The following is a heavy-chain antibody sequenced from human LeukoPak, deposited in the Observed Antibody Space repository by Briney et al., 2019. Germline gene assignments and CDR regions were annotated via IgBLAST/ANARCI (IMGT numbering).Heavy chain of an antibody. J-gene: IGHJ4*02. D-gene: IGHD1-26*01. V-gene: IGHV3-7*01. CDR3: ARDDPRVGATETD. CDR2: IKHDGSDK. Sequence: PGGSLRLSCAASGFTFSSYSMNWLRQAPGKGLEWVANIKHDGSDKFYVDSVKGRFTISRDNAKNELFLQMNSLRAEDTALYYCARDDPRVGATETDWGQGTLVTVSS. CDR1: GFTFSSYS.